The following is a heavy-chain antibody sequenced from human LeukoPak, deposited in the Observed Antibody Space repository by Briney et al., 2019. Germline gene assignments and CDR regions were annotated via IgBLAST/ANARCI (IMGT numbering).Heavy chain of an antibody. J-gene: IGHJ5*02. CDR2: IYYSGST. CDR1: GGSISSGGYY. D-gene: IGHD3-9*01. V-gene: IGHV4-31*03. Sequence: PSETLSLTCTVSGGSISSGGYYWSWLRQHPGKGLEWIGYIYYSGSTHYNPSLKSRVTISVDTSKNQFSLKLSSVTAADTAVYYCARDMTDWWFDPWGQGTLVTVSS. CDR3: ARDMTDWWFDP.